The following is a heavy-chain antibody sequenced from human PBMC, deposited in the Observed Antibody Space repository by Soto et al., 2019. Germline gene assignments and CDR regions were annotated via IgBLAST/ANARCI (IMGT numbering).Heavy chain of an antibody. CDR3: ARVVSSSWADKNYEF. CDR1: GYTFTSYG. Sequence: ASVKVSCKASGYTFTSYGMHWLRQAPGQRLEWMGWINTGNGNTQSSQKFLGRVTITRDTSAMTVYMELTSLRSEDTAVYYCARVVSSSWADKNYEFWGQGTLVTVSS. J-gene: IGHJ4*02. V-gene: IGHV1-3*04. CDR2: INTGNGNT. D-gene: IGHD7-27*01.